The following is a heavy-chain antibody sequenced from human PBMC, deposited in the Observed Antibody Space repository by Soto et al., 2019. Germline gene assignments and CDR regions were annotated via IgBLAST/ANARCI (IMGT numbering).Heavy chain of an antibody. J-gene: IGHJ3*02. Sequence: GGSLRLSCAASGFTFSSYAMHWVRQAPGKGLEWVAVISYDGSNKYYADSVKGRFTISRDNSKNTLYLQMNSLRAEDTAVYYCAREVMITFGGVIVKGLNAFDIWGQGAMVTVSS. CDR3: AREVMITFGGVIVKGLNAFDI. CDR2: ISYDGSNK. CDR1: GFTFSSYA. V-gene: IGHV3-30-3*01. D-gene: IGHD3-16*02.